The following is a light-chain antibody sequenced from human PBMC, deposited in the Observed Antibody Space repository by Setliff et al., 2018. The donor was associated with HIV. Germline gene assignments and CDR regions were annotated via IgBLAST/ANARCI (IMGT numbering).Light chain of an antibody. CDR1: SSDVGGYNF. CDR3: SSYTSTRARL. V-gene: IGLV2-14*03. CDR2: DVT. Sequence: QSVLTQPASVSGSPGQSVTISCTGTSSDVGGYNFVSWYQQHPGKTPELLIYDVTNRPSGVSDRFSGSKSGNTASLTISGLQPEDEADYYCSSYTSTRARLFGGGT. J-gene: IGLJ2*01.